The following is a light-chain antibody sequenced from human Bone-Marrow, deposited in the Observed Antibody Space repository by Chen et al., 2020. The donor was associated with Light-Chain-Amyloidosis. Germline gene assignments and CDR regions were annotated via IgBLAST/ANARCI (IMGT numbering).Light chain of an antibody. CDR1: SSDVGGDNH. CDR3: SSYTMTNTLV. Sequence: QSALTQSAYVFGSPGQSITIACTGTSSDVGGDNHVSWDQQHPDKGSKLMIYEVTNRPSWIPDRFYGSKSDNTASLTISGLQTEDEADYFCSSYTMTNTLVFVSGRRVTVL. V-gene: IGLV2-14*01. J-gene: IGLJ1*01. CDR2: EVT.